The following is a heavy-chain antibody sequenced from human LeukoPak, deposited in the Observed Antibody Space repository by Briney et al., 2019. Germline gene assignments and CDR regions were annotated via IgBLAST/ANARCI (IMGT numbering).Heavy chain of an antibody. CDR2: IYYSGST. CDR1: GGSISSYY. CDR3: ARGVLRYFDWAPDAFDI. V-gene: IGHV4-59*01. Sequence: SETLSLTCTVSGGSISSYYWSWIRQPPGKGLEWIGYIYYSGSTNYNPSLKSRVTISVDTSKNQFSLKLSFVTAADTAVYYCARGVLRYFDWAPDAFDIWGQGTMVTVSS. J-gene: IGHJ3*02. D-gene: IGHD3-9*01.